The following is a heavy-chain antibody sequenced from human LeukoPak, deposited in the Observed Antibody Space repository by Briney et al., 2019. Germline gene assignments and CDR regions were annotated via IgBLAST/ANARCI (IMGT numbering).Heavy chain of an antibody. CDR2: IKQDGSEK. V-gene: IGHV3-7*01. CDR1: GFTFSSYW. D-gene: IGHD5-18*01. Sequence: PGGSLRLSCAASGFTFSSYWMSWVRQAPGKGLEWVANIKQDGSEKYYVDSVKGRFTISRDNAKTSRYLQMNSLRAEDTAVYYCARDLSGVTGYTYGRGIDYWGQGTLVTVSS. J-gene: IGHJ4*02. CDR3: ARDLSGVTGYTYGRGIDY.